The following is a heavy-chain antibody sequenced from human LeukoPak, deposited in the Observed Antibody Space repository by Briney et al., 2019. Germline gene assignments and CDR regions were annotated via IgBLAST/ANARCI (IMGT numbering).Heavy chain of an antibody. CDR3: ATWDIGY. V-gene: IGHV3-74*01. J-gene: IGHJ4*02. D-gene: IGHD3-22*01. CDR2: VDSGGSIA. Sequence: GGSLRLSCAASGFTFSSSWMHWVRQAPGKGLVWVSPVDSGGSIANYADSVKGRFTISRDHAKNTLYLQMNTHRAEDTAVYYCATWDIGYWGQGTLVTVSS. CDR1: GFTFSSSW.